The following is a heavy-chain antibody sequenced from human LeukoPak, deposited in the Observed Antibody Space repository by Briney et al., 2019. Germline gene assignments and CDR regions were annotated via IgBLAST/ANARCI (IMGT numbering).Heavy chain of an antibody. D-gene: IGHD2-8*02. Sequence: QSGGSLRLSCAVSGFIVSSNSMSWVRQAPGKGLEWVSGIYTDENDDKTYYAASVKGRFTIARDNSKNTLFLQMDSLRVEDTALYYCARAPTGSSGGYLDYWGQGALVTVSS. J-gene: IGHJ4*02. CDR1: GFIVSSNS. CDR3: ARAPTGSSGGYLDY. V-gene: IGHV3-53*01. CDR2: IYTDENDDKT.